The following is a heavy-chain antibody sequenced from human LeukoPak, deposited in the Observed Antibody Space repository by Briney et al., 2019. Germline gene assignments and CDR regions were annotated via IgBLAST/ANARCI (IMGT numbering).Heavy chain of an antibody. CDR2: IIPIFGIA. CDR3: ARANLGRPVGHCNGGSCYSDSSWFDP. J-gene: IGHJ5*02. D-gene: IGHD2-15*01. CDR1: GATFSSYA. Sequence: ASVKVSCKASGATFSSYAISWVRQAPGQGLEWMGRIIPIFGIANYAQKFQGRVTITADKSTSTAYMELSSLRSEDTAVYYCARANLGRPVGHCNGGSCYSDSSWFDPWGQGTLVTVSS. V-gene: IGHV1-69*04.